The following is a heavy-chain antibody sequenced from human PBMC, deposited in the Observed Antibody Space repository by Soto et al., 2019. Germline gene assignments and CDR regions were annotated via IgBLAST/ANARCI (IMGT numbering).Heavy chain of an antibody. CDR2: IYYSGST. CDR1: GGSISSYY. V-gene: IGHV4-59*01. J-gene: IGHJ2*01. Sequence: QVQLQESGPGLVKPSETLSLTCTVSGGSISSYYWSWIRQPPGKGLEWFGYIYYSGSTNNIPSLSSRATISVDTSKNPFSLKLSSVTAADTDVYYCAGGSEQLVCYWDFDLWGRGTLVTVSS. CDR3: AGGSEQLVCYWDFDL. D-gene: IGHD6-6*01.